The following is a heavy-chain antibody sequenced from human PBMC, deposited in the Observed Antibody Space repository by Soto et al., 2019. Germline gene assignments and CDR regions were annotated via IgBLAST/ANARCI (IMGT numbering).Heavy chain of an antibody. V-gene: IGHV1-69*06. Sequence: SVKVSCKASGGTFSSYAISWVRQAPGQGLEWMGGIIPIFGTANYAQKFQGRVTITADKSTSTAYMELSSLRSEDTAVYYCARNSSGYYYFDYWGQGTLVTVSS. J-gene: IGHJ4*02. CDR3: ARNSSGYYYFDY. D-gene: IGHD3-22*01. CDR1: GGTFSSYA. CDR2: IIPIFGTA.